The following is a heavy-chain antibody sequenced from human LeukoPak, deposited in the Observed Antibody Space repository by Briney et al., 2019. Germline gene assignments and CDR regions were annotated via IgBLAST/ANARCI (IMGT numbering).Heavy chain of an antibody. J-gene: IGHJ4*02. CDR3: AKLTGSGNFDY. Sequence: GGSLRLSCAASGFTFSSYGMHWVRQAPGKGLEWVAVISYDGSNKYYADSVKGRFTISRDNSKNTLYLQMNSLGAEDTAVYYCAKLTGSGNFDYWGQGTLVTVSS. CDR1: GFTFSSYG. CDR2: ISYDGSNK. D-gene: IGHD1-20*01. V-gene: IGHV3-30*18.